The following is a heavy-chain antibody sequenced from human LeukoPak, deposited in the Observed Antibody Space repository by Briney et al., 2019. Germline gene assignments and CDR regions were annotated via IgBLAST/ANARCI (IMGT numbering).Heavy chain of an antibody. CDR3: ARGYSGYDPFDY. Sequence: PSETLSLSCVVYGGSFSGYYWSWIRQPPGKGLEWIGEINHSGSTNYNPSLKSRVTISVDTSKNQFSLKLSSVIAADAAVYYCARGYSGYDPFDYWGQGTLVTVSS. CDR2: INHSGST. CDR1: GGSFSGYY. J-gene: IGHJ4*02. V-gene: IGHV4-34*01. D-gene: IGHD5-12*01.